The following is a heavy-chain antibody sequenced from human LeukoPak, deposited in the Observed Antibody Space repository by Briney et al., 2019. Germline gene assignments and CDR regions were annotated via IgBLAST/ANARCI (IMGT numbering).Heavy chain of an antibody. Sequence: GGSLRLSCAASGFTFSSYSMNWVRQAPGKGLEWVSSISRTSNYIYYADSVKGRFTISRDNAKNSLDLQMNSLRAEDTAVYYCAAISGSYSFDYWGQGTLVTVSS. J-gene: IGHJ4*02. D-gene: IGHD1-26*01. CDR1: GFTFSSYS. V-gene: IGHV3-21*04. CDR3: AAISGSYSFDY. CDR2: ISRTSNYI.